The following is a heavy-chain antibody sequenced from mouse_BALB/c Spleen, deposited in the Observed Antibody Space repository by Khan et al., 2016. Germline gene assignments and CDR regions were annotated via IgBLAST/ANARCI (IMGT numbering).Heavy chain of an antibody. CDR1: GFVFSRYW. CDR2: INPDSSTI. CDR3: ARAGYCGHLAY. J-gene: IGHJ3*01. D-gene: IGHD3-1*01. Sequence: EVKLLESGGGLVQPGGSLKLSCAASGFVFSRYWMSWVRQAPGKGLEWIGEINPDSSTINYTPSLKDKFIISRDNANTTLYLPMSKVRSVVPALKYCARAGYCGHLAYWAQGTLVTVA. V-gene: IGHV4-1*02.